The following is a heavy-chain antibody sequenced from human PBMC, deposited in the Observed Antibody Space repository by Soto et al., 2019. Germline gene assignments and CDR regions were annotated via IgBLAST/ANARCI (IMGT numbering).Heavy chain of an antibody. J-gene: IGHJ6*02. CDR2: ISYDGSNK. CDR3: ARGAASAYYLVSYYYGMDV. V-gene: IGHV3-30-3*01. Sequence: QVQLVESGGGVVQPGRSLRLSCAASGFTFSSYAMHWVRQAPGKGLEWVAVISYDGSNKYYADSVKGRFTISRDNSKNTLYLQMNSLRLEDTAVYYCARGAASAYYLVSYYYGMDVWGQGTTVTVSS. CDR1: GFTFSSYA. D-gene: IGHD3-22*01.